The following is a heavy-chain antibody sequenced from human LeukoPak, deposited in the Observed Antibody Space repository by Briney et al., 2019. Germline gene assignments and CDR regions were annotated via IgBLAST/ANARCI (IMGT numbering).Heavy chain of an antibody. D-gene: IGHD3-10*01. Sequence: PGGSLRLSCAASGFTFDDYAMHWVRQAPGKGLEWVSGISWNSGSIGYADSVKGRFTISRDNAKNSLYLLMNSLRAEDTALYYCAKDRSLLWFGESNWFDPWGQGTLVTVSS. J-gene: IGHJ5*02. CDR3: AKDRSLLWFGESNWFDP. CDR1: GFTFDDYA. V-gene: IGHV3-9*01. CDR2: ISWNSGSI.